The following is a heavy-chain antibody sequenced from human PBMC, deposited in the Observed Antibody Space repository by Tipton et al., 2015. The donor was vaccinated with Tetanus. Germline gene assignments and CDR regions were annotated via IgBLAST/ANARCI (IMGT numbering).Heavy chain of an antibody. V-gene: IGHV4-59*08. CDR1: GGSISGSY. J-gene: IGHJ4*02. CDR2: VYYNGNT. D-gene: IGHD3-22*01. Sequence: TLSLTCTVSGGSISGSYWNWIRQPPGKGLEWIGYVYYNGNTHYNPALKSRVTISVDTSKNQFSLKLSSVTAADTAVYFCARQEPPRRFFYDSSGSSDWGQGILVTVSS. CDR3: ARQEPPRRFFYDSSGSSD.